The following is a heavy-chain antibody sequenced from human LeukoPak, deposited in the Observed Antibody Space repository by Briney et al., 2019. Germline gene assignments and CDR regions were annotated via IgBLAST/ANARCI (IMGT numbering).Heavy chain of an antibody. J-gene: IGHJ5*02. Sequence: GGSLRLSCAASGFTFSSYAMSWARQAPGKGLEWVSAISGSGGSTYYADSVKGRFTITRDNSKNTLYLQMNSLRAEDTAVYYCAKERAIAAAGTGGWFDPWGQGTLVTVSS. V-gene: IGHV3-23*01. CDR3: AKERAIAAAGTGGWFDP. CDR1: GFTFSSYA. CDR2: ISGSGGST. D-gene: IGHD6-13*01.